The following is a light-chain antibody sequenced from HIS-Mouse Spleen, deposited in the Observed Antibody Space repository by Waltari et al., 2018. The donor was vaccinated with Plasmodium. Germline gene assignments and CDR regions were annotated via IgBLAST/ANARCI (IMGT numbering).Light chain of an antibody. CDR2: EDS. CDR3: YSTDSSGNHRV. Sequence: SYELTHTHPVSVSPGHTARITCSGAALPKKTAYWYQQKSGQAPVLVIYEDSKRPSGIPERFSGSSSGTMATLTISGAQVEDEADYYCYSTDSSGNHRVFGGGTKLTVL. J-gene: IGLJ3*02. CDR1: ALPKKT. V-gene: IGLV3-10*01.